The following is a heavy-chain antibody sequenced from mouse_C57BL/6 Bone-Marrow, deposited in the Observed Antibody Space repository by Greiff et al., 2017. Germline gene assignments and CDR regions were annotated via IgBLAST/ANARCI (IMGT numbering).Heavy chain of an antibody. Sequence: QVQLQQPGAELVMPGASVKLSCKASGYTFTSYWMHWVKQRPGQGLEWIGEIDPSDSYPNYNQKFKGKSTLTVDKSSSTAYMQLSSLTSEDSAVYYCARGDGYYPWFAYWGQGTLVTVSA. V-gene: IGHV1-69*01. CDR1: GYTFTSYW. CDR2: IDPSDSYP. CDR3: ARGDGYYPWFAY. D-gene: IGHD2-3*01. J-gene: IGHJ3*01.